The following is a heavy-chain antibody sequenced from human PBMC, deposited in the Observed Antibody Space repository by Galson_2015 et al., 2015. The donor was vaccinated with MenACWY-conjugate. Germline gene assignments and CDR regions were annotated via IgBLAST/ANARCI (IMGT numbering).Heavy chain of an antibody. CDR3: ARHPPGGRGMDV. CDR1: GYIFTTYW. V-gene: IGHV5-51*01. J-gene: IGHJ6*02. Sequence: QSGAEVKKPGDSLKISCKASGYIFTTYWIAWVRQMPGKGLEWVGLISPIDSKTRYSPAFEGQVTISADKSISTAYLQWNSLQASDTAMYYCARHPPGGRGMDVWGQGTTVTVSS. D-gene: IGHD1-26*01. CDR2: ISPIDSKT.